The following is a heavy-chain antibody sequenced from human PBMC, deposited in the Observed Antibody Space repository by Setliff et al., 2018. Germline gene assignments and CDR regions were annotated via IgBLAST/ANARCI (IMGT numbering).Heavy chain of an antibody. CDR3: ARSGYYDFWSGFLNDAFDI. CDR1: GGSFSGYY. CDR2: INHSGST. D-gene: IGHD3-3*01. Sequence: TSETLSLTCAVYGGSFSGYYWSWIRQPPGKGLEWIGEINHSGSTNYNPSLESRVTISVDTSKNQFSLKLSSVTAADTAVYYCARSGYYDFWSGFLNDAFDIWGQGTMVTVSS. J-gene: IGHJ3*02. V-gene: IGHV4-34*01.